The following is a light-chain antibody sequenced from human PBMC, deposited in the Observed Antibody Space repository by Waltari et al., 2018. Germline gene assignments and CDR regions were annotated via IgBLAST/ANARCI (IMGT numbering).Light chain of an antibody. CDR3: CSFASSRTWV. CDR2: ENS. V-gene: IGLV2-23*01. Sequence: QSALTQPASVSGSPVQSITISCTGTTSDVGNYNLVSWYQQVPGRAPKLMIYENSRRPSDISHRFSGSKSGNTASLTISGLQAEDEADYYCCSFASSRTWVFGGGTKLTVL. CDR1: TSDVGNYNL. J-gene: IGLJ3*02.